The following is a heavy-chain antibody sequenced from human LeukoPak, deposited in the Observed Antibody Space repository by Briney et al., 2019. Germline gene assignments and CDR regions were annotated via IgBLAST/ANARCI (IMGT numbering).Heavy chain of an antibody. CDR2: ISGSGGYT. V-gene: IGHV3-23*01. J-gene: IGHJ3*02. Sequence: PGGSLRLSCAASGFTLSSYAISWVRQAPGKGLEWVSAISGSGGYTYYADSVKGRFTISRDNSKNTLYLQVNSLRAEDTAVYYCAKNWGATIYYAFDIWGQGTMVTVSS. D-gene: IGHD5-12*01. CDR1: GFTLSSYA. CDR3: AKNWGATIYYAFDI.